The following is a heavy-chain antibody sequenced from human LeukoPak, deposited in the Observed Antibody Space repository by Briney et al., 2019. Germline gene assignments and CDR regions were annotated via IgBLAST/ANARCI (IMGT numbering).Heavy chain of an antibody. D-gene: IGHD3-3*01. CDR3: ARQEGEWQAYFGL. J-gene: IGHJ4*02. V-gene: IGHV4-39*01. Sequence: SETLSLTCTVSGGSISSGTYYWGWVRQSPGRRLGWIGSTYYSGTTYYNPSLKSRVTISAHTSKNQFSLKVSSVTASDTAVYYCARQEGEWQAYFGLWGQGTQVTVSS. CDR1: GGSISSGTYY. CDR2: TYYSGTT.